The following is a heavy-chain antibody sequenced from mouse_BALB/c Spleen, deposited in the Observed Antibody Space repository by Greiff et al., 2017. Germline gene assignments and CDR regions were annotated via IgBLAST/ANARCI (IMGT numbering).Heavy chain of an antibody. CDR1: GYAFSSSW. CDR3: ASSPYWYFDV. V-gene: IGHV1-82*01. D-gene: IGHD6-1*01. CDR2: IYPGDGDT. Sequence: QVQLQQSGPELVKPGASVKISCKASGYAFSSSWMNWVKQRPGQGLEWIGRIYPGDGDTNYNGKFKGKATLTADKSSSTAYMQLSSLTSVDSAVYFCASSPYWYFDVWGAGTTVTVSS. J-gene: IGHJ1*01.